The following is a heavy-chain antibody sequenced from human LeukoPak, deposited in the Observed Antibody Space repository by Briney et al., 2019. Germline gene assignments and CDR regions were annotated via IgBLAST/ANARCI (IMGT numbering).Heavy chain of an antibody. D-gene: IGHD3-22*01. CDR1: GFTFSSYS. V-gene: IGHV3-21*01. CDR3: ARGGLYYYDSSGYYLFDY. CDR2: IRSSSSYI. Sequence: PGGSLRLSCAASGFTFSSYSMNWVRQAPGKGLEWVSSIRSSSSYIYYADSVKGRFTISRDNAKNSLYLQMNSLRAEDTAVYYCARGGLYYYDSSGYYLFDYWGQGTLVTVSS. J-gene: IGHJ4*02.